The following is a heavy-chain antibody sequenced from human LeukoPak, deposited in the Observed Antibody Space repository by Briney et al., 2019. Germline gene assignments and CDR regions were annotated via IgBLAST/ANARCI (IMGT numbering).Heavy chain of an antibody. D-gene: IGHD3-10*01. V-gene: IGHV1-8*01. CDR3: ARARWFGELDFDY. CDR2: MNPNSGNT. CDR1: GYTFTSYD. Sequence: ASVKVSCKASGYTFTSYDINWVRQATGQGLEWMGWMNPNSGNTGYAQKFQGRVTMTRNTSISTAYMELSGLRSEDTAVYYCARARWFGELDFDYWGQGTLVTVSS. J-gene: IGHJ4*02.